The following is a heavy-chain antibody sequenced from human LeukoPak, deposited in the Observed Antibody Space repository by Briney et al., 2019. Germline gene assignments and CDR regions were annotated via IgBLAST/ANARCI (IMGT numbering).Heavy chain of an antibody. V-gene: IGHV1-46*01. CDR1: GYTFTNNF. Sequence: ASVKLSCKASGYTFTNNFMHWVRQAPGQALERIGIINPSGDNTWYAQKFQGRVTMTRDMATSTDYLEVSSLRSEDTAVYYCARDNSLRDTAWWFDPWGQGTLVTVSS. CDR3: ARDNSLRDTAWWFDP. D-gene: IGHD5-24*01. CDR2: INPSGDNT. J-gene: IGHJ5*02.